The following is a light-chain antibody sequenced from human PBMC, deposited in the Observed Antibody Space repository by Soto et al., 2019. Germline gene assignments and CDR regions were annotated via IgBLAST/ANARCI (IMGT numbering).Light chain of an antibody. CDR2: RAS. J-gene: IGKJ1*01. CDR3: QHYGTT. V-gene: IGKV3-20*01. CDR1: QSVSSAT. Sequence: IVLTQSPRTLSLFPGESATLYRRASQSVSSATVAWYQQRPGQAPRLLIYRASSRATGVPDRFSGGGSGTDFTLTISRLEPEDLAVYYCQHYGTTFGPGTKVDI.